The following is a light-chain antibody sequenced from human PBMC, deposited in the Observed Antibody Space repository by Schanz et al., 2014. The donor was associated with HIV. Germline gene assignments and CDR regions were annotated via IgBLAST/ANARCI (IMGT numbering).Light chain of an antibody. J-gene: IGLJ2*01. V-gene: IGLV1-44*01. CDR3: ASWDDSLIGHI. Sequence: QSLLTQPPSASGTPGQRVTISCSGSRSTIERRAVDWYQHLPGTAPKLLFYSDTERPSGVPDRFSASKSATSASLGISGLQSEDEADYYCASWDDSLIGHIFGGGTKLTVL. CDR2: SDT. CDR1: RSTIERRA.